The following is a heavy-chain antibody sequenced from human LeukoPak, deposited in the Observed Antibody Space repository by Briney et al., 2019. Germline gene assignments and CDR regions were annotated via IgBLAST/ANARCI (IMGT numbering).Heavy chain of an antibody. D-gene: IGHD2-15*01. CDR1: GYSFTSYW. CDR3: AREPRGYCSGGSCWYY. V-gene: IGHV5-10-1*01. CDR2: IDPSDSYT. J-gene: IGHJ4*02. Sequence: GESLRISCEGSGYSFTSYWITWVRQMPGKGLEWMGRIDPSDSYTNYSPSFQGHVNISADKSISTAYLQWSSLKASDSAIYYCAREPRGYCSGGSCWYYWGQGTLVTVSS.